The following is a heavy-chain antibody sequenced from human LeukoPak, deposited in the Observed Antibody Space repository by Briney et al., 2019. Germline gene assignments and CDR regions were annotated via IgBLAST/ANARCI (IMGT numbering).Heavy chain of an antibody. CDR2: IYYDGST. D-gene: IGHD2-8*01. J-gene: IGHJ4*02. Sequence: PSETLSLTCIVSGGSMRSASYYWDWIRQPPGKGLEWIGTIYYDGSTSHSTPSLKSRVTMFVDTAKNHFSLNLSSVTAADTAVYYCAGQGGGVALDYWGQGMLVTVSS. CDR3: AGQGGGVALDY. V-gene: IGHV4-39*01. CDR1: GGSMRSASYY.